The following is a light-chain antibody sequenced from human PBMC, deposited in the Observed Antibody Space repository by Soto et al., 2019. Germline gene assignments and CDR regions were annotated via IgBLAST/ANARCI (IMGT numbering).Light chain of an antibody. CDR3: QSFDSSLSASI. CDR2: DNT. J-gene: IGLJ2*01. Sequence: QSVLTQPPSVSGAPGQRVTISCTGNSSNIGTTYDVHWYRHLPGAAPKLLIYDNTNRPSGVPDRFSGSKSGTSASLAITRLQAEDEAYYYCQSFDSSLSASIFGGGTKLTVL. V-gene: IGLV1-40*01. CDR1: SSNIGTTYD.